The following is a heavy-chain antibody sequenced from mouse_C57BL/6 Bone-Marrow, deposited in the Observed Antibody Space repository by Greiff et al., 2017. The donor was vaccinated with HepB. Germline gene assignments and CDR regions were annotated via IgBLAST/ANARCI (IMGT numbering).Heavy chain of an antibody. CDR1: GYTFPSYW. Sequence: QVQLQQPGAELVRPGSSVKLSCKASGYTFPSYWMDWVKQRPGQGLAWIGNLYPSDSETHYNQKFKDKATLTVDKSSSTAYMQLSSLTSEDSAVYYCARSSLWFAYWGQGTLVTVSA. V-gene: IGHV1-61*01. D-gene: IGHD6-2*01. CDR3: ARSSLWFAY. CDR2: LYPSDSET. J-gene: IGHJ3*01.